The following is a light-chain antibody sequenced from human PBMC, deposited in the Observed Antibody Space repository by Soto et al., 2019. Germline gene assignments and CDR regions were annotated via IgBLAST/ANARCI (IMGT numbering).Light chain of an antibody. J-gene: IGLJ2*01. V-gene: IGLV9-49*01. CDR2: VGTGGIVG. CDR1: SGYSNYK. Sequence: QSALTQPPSASASLGASVTLTCTLSSGYSNYKVDWYQQRPGKGPRFVMRVGTGGIVGSKGDGIPDRFSVLGSGLNRYLTIKNIQEEDESDYHCGADHGSGSNFGGVFGGGTKLTVL. CDR3: GADHGSGSNFGGV.